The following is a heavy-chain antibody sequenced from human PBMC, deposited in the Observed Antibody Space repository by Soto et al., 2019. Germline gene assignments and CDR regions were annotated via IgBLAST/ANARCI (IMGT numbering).Heavy chain of an antibody. V-gene: IGHV4-38-2*01. Sequence: ATLSLTCAVSGYSISSGYYWCCIRQAPGKGLEWIGSIYHSGSTYYNPSLKSRVTISVDTSKNQFSLKLSSVTAADTAVYYCARGGDYYDTDRRPFDYWGQGTLVTVSS. J-gene: IGHJ4*02. CDR3: ARGGDYYDTDRRPFDY. CDR1: GYSISSGYY. CDR2: IYHSGST. D-gene: IGHD3-22*01.